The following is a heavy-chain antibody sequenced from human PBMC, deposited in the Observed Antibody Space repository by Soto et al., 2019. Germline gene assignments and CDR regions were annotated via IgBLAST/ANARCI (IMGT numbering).Heavy chain of an antibody. CDR2: TFPLLKIT. CDR1: GDTFNTYS. Sequence: QVQLVQSGAKVEEPGSSVRVSCKASGDTFNTYSINWVRQAPGQGLEWMGRTFPLLKITNYAQALQGRLTISADKSTSTVYMELRSLRSEDTAVYYCARGCPASDLHLGELAWGPKVPRSRNWFDSWGQGTLVTVS. V-gene: IGHV1-69*02. CDR3: ARGCPASDLHLGELAWGPKVPRSRNWFDS. D-gene: IGHD3-16*02. J-gene: IGHJ5*01.